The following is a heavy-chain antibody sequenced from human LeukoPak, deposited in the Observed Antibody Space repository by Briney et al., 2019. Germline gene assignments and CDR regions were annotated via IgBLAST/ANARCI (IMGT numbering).Heavy chain of an antibody. CDR1: GFTFSSYA. D-gene: IGHD4-17*01. V-gene: IGHV3-NL1*01. J-gene: IGHJ6*03. CDR2: IYSGAGGST. Sequence: GGSLRLSCAASGFTFSSYAMHWVRQAPGKGLEWVSVIYSGAGGSTYYADSVKGRFTISRDNSKNTLYLQMNSLRAEDTAVYYCARVYPGNPAPRNRWTMTTVTHYYYYMDVWGKGTTVTVSS. CDR3: ARVYPGNPAPRNRWTMTTVTHYYYYMDV.